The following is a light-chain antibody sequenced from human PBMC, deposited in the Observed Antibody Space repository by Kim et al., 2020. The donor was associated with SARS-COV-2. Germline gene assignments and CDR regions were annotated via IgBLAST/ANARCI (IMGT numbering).Light chain of an antibody. V-gene: IGKV1-33*01. Sequence: SASVGDRVTITCQASQDISNYLNWYQQKPGKAPKLLIYDASNLETGVPSRFSGSGSGTDFTFTISSLQPEDIATYYRQQYDNLLTFGGGTKVDIK. CDR2: DAS. J-gene: IGKJ4*01. CDR3: QQYDNLLT. CDR1: QDISNY.